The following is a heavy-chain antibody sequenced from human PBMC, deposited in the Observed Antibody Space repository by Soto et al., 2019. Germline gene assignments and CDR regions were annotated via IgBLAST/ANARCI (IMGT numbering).Heavy chain of an antibody. CDR2: IHPGDSDS. J-gene: IGHJ6*02. CDR1: GYIFIGYW. V-gene: IGHV5-51*01. Sequence: GESLKISCRASGYIFIGYWIGWVRQMPGKGLEWMGIIHPGDSDSRYSPSFQGQVTISVDRSISTAYLQWSTLKASDTAMYYCARHFYSGYGAYHYYYGMDVWGQGTTVAVSS. D-gene: IGHD5-12*01. CDR3: ARHFYSGYGAYHYYYGMDV.